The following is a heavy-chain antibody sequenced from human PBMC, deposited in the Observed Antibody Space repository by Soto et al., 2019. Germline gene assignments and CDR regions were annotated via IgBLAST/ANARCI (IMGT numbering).Heavy chain of an antibody. V-gene: IGHV4-59*01. CDR3: ARGGFCSSVSCHNCFDS. D-gene: IGHD2-2*01. Sequence: SETLSLTCTVSGGSISSYYWSWIRQPPGKGLEWIGYIYYSGSTNYNPSLKRRVTILANTSKKQFLLKLSSVTAADTAVYYCARGGFCSSVSCHNCFDSWGQGTLVTVSS. CDR1: GGSISSYY. J-gene: IGHJ5*01. CDR2: IYYSGST.